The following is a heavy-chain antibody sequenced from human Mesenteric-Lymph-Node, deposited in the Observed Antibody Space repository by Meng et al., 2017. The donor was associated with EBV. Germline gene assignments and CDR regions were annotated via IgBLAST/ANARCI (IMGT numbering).Heavy chain of an antibody. CDR3: ATLTPVPGSYYFDY. Sequence: QVQLGQSGGEVKKPGASGKVSCKAAGGTLSSNGIDWVRQAPGQGLEWMGVIIPTLGTANYAQKFQGRVTLTADDSRSTAYMELSSLRSEDTAIYYCATLTPVPGSYYFDYWGQGTLVTVSS. J-gene: IGHJ4*02. V-gene: IGHV1-69*01. D-gene: IGHD6-19*01. CDR1: GGTLSSNG. CDR2: IIPTLGTA.